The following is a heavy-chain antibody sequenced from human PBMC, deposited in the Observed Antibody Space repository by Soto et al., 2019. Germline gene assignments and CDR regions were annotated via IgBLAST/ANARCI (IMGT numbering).Heavy chain of an antibody. V-gene: IGHV1-69*13. CDR3: ARAGDSSSPDVSYYYGMDV. CDR2: IIPIFGTA. CDR1: GGTFSSYA. J-gene: IGHJ6*02. D-gene: IGHD6-6*01. Sequence: SVKVSCKASGGTFSSYAISWVRQAPGQGLEWMGGIIPIFGTANYAQKFQGRVTITADESTSTAYMELSSLRSEDTAVYYCARAGDSSSPDVSYYYGMDVWGQGTTVTVSS.